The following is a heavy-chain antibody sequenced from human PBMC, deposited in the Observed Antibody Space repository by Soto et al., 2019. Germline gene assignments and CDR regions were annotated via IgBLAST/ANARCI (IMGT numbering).Heavy chain of an antibody. CDR3: ARVSATGTRWFDP. J-gene: IGHJ5*02. Sequence: SETLSLTCTVSGGSIRSGAYYWGWIRQHPGKGLEWIGYISHRGTAYYTPSLKSRVSLSVDPSKSQFSLNVTSLTAADTAVYYCARVSATGTRWFDPWGPGTLVTVSS. CDR2: ISHRGTA. V-gene: IGHV4-31*03. CDR1: GGSIRSGAYY. D-gene: IGHD6-13*01.